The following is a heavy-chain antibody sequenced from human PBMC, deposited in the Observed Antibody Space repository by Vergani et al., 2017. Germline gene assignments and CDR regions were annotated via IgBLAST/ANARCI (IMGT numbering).Heavy chain of an antibody. V-gene: IGHV3-20*04. D-gene: IGHD3-22*01. CDR3: AAIDSSDYYPSYNVPDY. Sequence: EVQLVESGGRVVRPGGSLRLSCIASGFNFDDYGMNWVRHVPGKGLEWVAGVNWNGVGSAYADSVRGRFIISRDNAKNSLFLQMNSLRVEDTALYYCAAIDSSDYYPSYNVPDYWGQGTQVTVSS. CDR1: GFNFDDYG. CDR2: VNWNGVGS. J-gene: IGHJ4*02.